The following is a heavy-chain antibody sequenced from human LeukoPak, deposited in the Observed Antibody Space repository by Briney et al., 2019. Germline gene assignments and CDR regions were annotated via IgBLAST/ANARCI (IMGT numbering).Heavy chain of an antibody. D-gene: IGHD3-10*01. V-gene: IGHV4-59*01. CDR2: IFYSGNT. CDR1: GGSISSYY. CDR3: ARDSGTTGEVKFDP. J-gene: IGHJ5*02. Sequence: SETLSLTCTVSGGSISSYYWNWIRQPPGKGLEWIGYIFYSGNTRYNPSLRSRVSISVDTSKNQFSLKLSSVTAADTAVYYCARDSGTTGEVKFDPWGQGTLVTVSS.